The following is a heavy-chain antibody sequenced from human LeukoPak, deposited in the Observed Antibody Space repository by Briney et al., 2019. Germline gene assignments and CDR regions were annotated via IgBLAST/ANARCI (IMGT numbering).Heavy chain of an antibody. Sequence: GGSLRLSCAASGFTFRGYSMNWVRQAPGKGLEWVSYISSSSSTIYYADSVKGRFTISRDNAKNSLYLQMNSLRAEDTAVYYCARDASITMVRGVDYWGQGTLVTVSS. D-gene: IGHD3-10*01. CDR2: ISSSSSTI. CDR3: ARDASITMVRGVDY. J-gene: IGHJ4*02. V-gene: IGHV3-48*04. CDR1: GFTFRGYS.